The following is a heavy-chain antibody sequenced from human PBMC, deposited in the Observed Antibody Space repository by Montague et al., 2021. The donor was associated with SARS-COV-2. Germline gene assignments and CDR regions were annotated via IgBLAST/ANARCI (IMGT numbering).Heavy chain of an antibody. J-gene: IGHJ3*02. D-gene: IGHD3-16*02. CDR3: TRDYRNIVGDGLDI. Sequence: SLRLSCAASGFTFSNYDMNWVRQAPGKGPEWISYISTSAYTTSYAGSVKGRSTISRDNGKNSLYLQMNSLRVEDTAVYYCTRDYRNIVGDGLDIWGQGTKVTVSS. CDR2: ISTSAYTT. V-gene: IGHV3-48*03. CDR1: GFTFSNYD.